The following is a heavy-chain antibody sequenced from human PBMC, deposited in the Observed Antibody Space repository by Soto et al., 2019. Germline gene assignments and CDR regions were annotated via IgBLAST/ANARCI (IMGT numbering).Heavy chain of an antibody. D-gene: IGHD2-15*01. CDR2: ITCNDGTT. V-gene: IGHV1-46*01. CDR1: GYGFTSEF. CDR3: ARDDPYCNRDGRCLYHGLVF. J-gene: IGHJ1*01. Sequence: ALVKRSCQSSGYGFTSEFXRWARHSPGQGLAWMVIITCNDGTTTYAPKFEGRVNMTREPSTTTVHVSLASLRSDDSAIYYCARDDPYCNRDGRCLYHGLVFWGPRTMVPASS.